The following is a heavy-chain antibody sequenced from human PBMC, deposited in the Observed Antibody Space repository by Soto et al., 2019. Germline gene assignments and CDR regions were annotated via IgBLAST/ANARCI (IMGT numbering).Heavy chain of an antibody. V-gene: IGHV3-23*01. CDR1: GCSFTHYA. CDR2: LLRSGSTT. D-gene: IGHD4-17*01. CDR3: EKDAVSGDGIWLLDS. Sequence: GSLRPSSADSGCSFTHYAIAWAREAPAKGLEWVSSLLRSGSTTYYADSVKGRFTISSDISANSLYLQIDRLRAEDTAVYYCEKDAVSGDGIWLLDSWGQGTVVTGSS. J-gene: IGHJ4*02.